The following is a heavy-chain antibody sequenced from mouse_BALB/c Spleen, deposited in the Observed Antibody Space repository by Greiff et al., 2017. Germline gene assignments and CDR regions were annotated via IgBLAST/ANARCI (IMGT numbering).Heavy chain of an antibody. D-gene: IGHD2-1*01. CDR2: ILPGSGST. CDR3: ARSGGNGGFAY. Sequence: VQLQQSGAELMKPGASVKISCKATGYTFSSYWIEWVKQRPGHGLEWIGEILPGSGSTNYNEKFKGKATFTADTSSNTAYMQLSSLTSEDSAVYYCARSGGNGGFAYWGQGTLVTVSA. V-gene: IGHV1-9*01. J-gene: IGHJ3*01. CDR1: GYTFSSYW.